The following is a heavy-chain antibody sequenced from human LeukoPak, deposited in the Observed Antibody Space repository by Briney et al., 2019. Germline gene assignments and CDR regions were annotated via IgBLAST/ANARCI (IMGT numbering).Heavy chain of an antibody. J-gene: IGHJ4*02. CDR1: GFTFSNAW. D-gene: IGHD6-19*01. CDR2: IYSGGST. Sequence: PGGSLRLSCAASGFTFSNAWMSWVRQAPGKGLEWVSVIYSGGSTYYADSVKGRFTISRDNSKNTLYLQMNSLRAEDTAVYYCARSPGVYSSGWLHFDYWGQGTLVTVSS. V-gene: IGHV3-66*01. CDR3: ARSPGVYSSGWLHFDY.